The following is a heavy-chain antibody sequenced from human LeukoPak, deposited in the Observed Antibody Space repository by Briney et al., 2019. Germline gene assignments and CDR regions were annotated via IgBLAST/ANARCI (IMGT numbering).Heavy chain of an antibody. J-gene: IGHJ3*02. D-gene: IGHD2-2*01. CDR2: INQDVSQI. CDR3: ARDSSYAFDI. V-gene: IGHV3-7*01. Sequence: GGSLRLSCAASGFTFRSYWMSWVRQAPGKGLEWVATINQDVSQIKYVDSVKGRFTISRDNAKNSLYLQMNSLRAEDTAVYYCARDSSYAFDIWGQGTMVTVSS. CDR1: GFTFRSYW.